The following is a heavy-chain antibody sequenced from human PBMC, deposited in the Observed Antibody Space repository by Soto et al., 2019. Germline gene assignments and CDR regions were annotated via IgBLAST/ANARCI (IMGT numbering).Heavy chain of an antibody. Sequence: PGGSLRLSCAASGFTFCDDCISWVRQAPGKGLEWVSGINWNGGSTGYADSVKGRFTISRDNAKNSLYLQMNSLRAEDTALYHCARSKHYYYYYYMDVWGKGTTVTVSS. CDR1: GFTFCDDC. CDR2: INWNGGST. CDR3: ARSKHYYYYYYMDV. J-gene: IGHJ6*03. V-gene: IGHV3-20*01.